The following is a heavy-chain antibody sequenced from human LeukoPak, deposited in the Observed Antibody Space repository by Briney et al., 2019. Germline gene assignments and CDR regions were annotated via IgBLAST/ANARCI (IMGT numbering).Heavy chain of an antibody. CDR1: GYSFTNYW. D-gene: IGHD4-17*01. V-gene: IGHV5-10-1*01. CDR3: ATGASKVTTDFANY. J-gene: IGHJ4*02. Sequence: GESLPISCEGSGYSFTNYWISWVRQLPGKGLEWMGRIDPRDSYTKYSPSFEGHVTISVDKSISTAFLQWNSLKASDSAMYYCATGASKVTTDFANYWGQGTQVAVSS. CDR2: IDPRDSYT.